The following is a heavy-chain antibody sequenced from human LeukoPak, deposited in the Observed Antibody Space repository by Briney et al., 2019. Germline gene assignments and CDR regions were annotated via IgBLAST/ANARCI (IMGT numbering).Heavy chain of an antibody. J-gene: IGHJ4*02. V-gene: IGHV3-30*03. CDR2: ISYDGSNK. CDR3: ARDSDDSSGYNDY. D-gene: IGHD3-22*01. Sequence: GGSPRLSCAASGFTFSSYGMHWVRQAPGKGLEWVAVISYDGSNKYYADSVKGRFTISRDNSKNTLYLQMNSLRAEDTAVYYCARDSDDSSGYNDYWGQGTLVTVSS. CDR1: GFTFSSYG.